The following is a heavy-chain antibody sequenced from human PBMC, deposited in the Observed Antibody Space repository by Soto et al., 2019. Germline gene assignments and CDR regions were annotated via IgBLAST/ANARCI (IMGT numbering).Heavy chain of an antibody. CDR3: AQDGFGDSQFSFY. D-gene: IGHD3-10*01. Sequence: QVQLVQSGAEVKKPGSSVKVSCKASGGTFSSYAISWVRQAPGQGLEWMGGIIPIFGTANYAQKFQGRVTITADESTSTDYMELSSLSSEDTAVYYWAQDGFGDSQFSFYWGQGTLVTVSS. V-gene: IGHV1-69*01. CDR2: IIPIFGTA. CDR1: GGTFSSYA. J-gene: IGHJ4*02.